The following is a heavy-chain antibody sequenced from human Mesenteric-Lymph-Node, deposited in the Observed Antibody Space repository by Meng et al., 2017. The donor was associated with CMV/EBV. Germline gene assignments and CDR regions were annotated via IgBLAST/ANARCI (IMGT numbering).Heavy chain of an antibody. CDR2: ISTNNGKA. Sequence: ASVKVSCKASGYTFTTYGVNWVRQAPGQGLEWMGWISTNNGKANYAQNLQGRVTMTINTPTSTAYMELRSLRSDDTAVYYCARDRSQLWFGDLGRYQGLDVWGQGTTVTVSS. V-gene: IGHV1-18*01. D-gene: IGHD3-10*01. J-gene: IGHJ6*02. CDR1: GYTFTTYG. CDR3: ARDRSQLWFGDLGRYQGLDV.